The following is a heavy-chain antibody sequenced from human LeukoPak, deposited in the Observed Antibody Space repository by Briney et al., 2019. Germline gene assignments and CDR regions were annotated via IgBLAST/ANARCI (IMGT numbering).Heavy chain of an antibody. D-gene: IGHD2-2*01. V-gene: IGHV4-34*01. J-gene: IGHJ4*02. CDR3: ARDWRTRAAVMGGLDY. Sequence: SETLPLTCAVYGGTFSGYYWSWIRQPPGKRLEWVGESNDSGGTNYNPSLKSRVTISADKSKNQVSLRLTSVTAADTAVYYCARDWRTRAAVMGGLDYWGQGTLVSVSS. CDR2: SNDSGGT. CDR1: GGTFSGYY.